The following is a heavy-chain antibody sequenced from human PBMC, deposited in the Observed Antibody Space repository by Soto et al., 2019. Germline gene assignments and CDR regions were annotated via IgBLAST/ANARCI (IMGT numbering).Heavy chain of an antibody. CDR3: ATGGYRYGVALLYYYYYGMDV. V-gene: IGHV1-18*01. Sequence: GASVQVSCKASGYTFTSYGISWVRQAPGQGLEWMGWNSAYNGNTNYAQKLQGRVTMTTATSTSTAYMELRSLRSDDTAVYYSATGGYRYGVALLYYYYYGMDVCGQGTTVTVSS. CDR1: GYTFTSYG. J-gene: IGHJ6*02. D-gene: IGHD5-18*01. CDR2: NSAYNGNT.